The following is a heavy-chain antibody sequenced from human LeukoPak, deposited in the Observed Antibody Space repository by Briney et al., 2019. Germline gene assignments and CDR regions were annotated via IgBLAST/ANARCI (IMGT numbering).Heavy chain of an antibody. CDR3: ARNRDGYNSFDY. V-gene: IGHV4-31*03. CDR2: VYYSGSS. D-gene: IGHD5-24*01. J-gene: IGHJ4*02. Sequence: SQTLSLTCTVSGGTINNGGYYWSWIRQHPGKGLEWIGYVYYSGSSYYNPSLRSRVTISVDTSKNHFSLKLSSVTAADTAVYYCARNRDGYNSFDYWGQGTLVTVSS. CDR1: GGTINNGGYY.